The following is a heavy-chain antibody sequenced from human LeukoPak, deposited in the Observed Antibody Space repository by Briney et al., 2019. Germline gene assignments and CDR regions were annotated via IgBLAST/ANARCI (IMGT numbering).Heavy chain of an antibody. CDR3: ARAKSGYDFWSGQGSNYYYMDV. Sequence: ASVTVSCKASGGTFSSHFISWVRQAPGQGLEWMGGINPIFGTDHYAQKFQDRVTITADISTNTVYMELSNLRSEDTAMYYCARAKSGYDFWSGQGSNYYYMDVWGKGTTVTVSS. D-gene: IGHD3-3*01. V-gene: IGHV1-69*06. J-gene: IGHJ6*03. CDR2: INPIFGTD. CDR1: GGTFSSHF.